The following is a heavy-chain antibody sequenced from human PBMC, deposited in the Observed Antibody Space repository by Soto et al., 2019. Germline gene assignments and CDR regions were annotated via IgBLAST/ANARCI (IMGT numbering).Heavy chain of an antibody. Sequence: EVQLVETGGGLIQPGGSLRLSCAASGFTVSSNYMSWVRQAPGKGLEWVSVIYSGGSTYYADSVKGRFTISRDNSKNTLYLQMNSLRAEDTAMYYCARDYGDYYYYGMDVWGQGTTVTVSS. CDR3: ARDYGDYYYYGMDV. CDR2: IYSGGST. D-gene: IGHD4-17*01. CDR1: GFTVSSNY. J-gene: IGHJ6*02. V-gene: IGHV3-53*02.